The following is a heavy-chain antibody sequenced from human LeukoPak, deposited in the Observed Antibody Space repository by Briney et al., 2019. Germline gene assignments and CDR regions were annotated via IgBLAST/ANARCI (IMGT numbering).Heavy chain of an antibody. J-gene: IGHJ4*02. Sequence: GASVKVSCKASGYTFTSYGISWVRQAPGQGLEWMGWISAYNGNTNYAQKLQGRVTMTTDTSTSTAYMELRSLRSDDTAGYYCARDPSSRTKTPHFTYWGQGTLVTVSS. CDR2: ISAYNGNT. CDR3: ARDPSSRTKTPHFTY. D-gene: IGHD2-2*01. V-gene: IGHV1-18*01. CDR1: GYTFTSYG.